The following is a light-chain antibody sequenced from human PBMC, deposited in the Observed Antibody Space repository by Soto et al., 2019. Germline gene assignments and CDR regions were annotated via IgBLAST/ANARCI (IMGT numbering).Light chain of an antibody. CDR3: CSYAVTFYV. CDR1: SSDIGNYNR. CDR2: EVN. Sequence: QSVLTQPASVSGSPGQSITISCTGTSSDIGNYNRVSWYQQPPGTAPKLIIYEVNNRPSGVPHRFSGSKSGNTASLTISGLQAEDEADYYCCSYAVTFYVFGTGTKATVL. V-gene: IGLV2-18*02. J-gene: IGLJ1*01.